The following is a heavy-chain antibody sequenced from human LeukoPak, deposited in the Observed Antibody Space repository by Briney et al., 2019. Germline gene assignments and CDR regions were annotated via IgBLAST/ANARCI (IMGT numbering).Heavy chain of an antibody. D-gene: IGHD4-17*01. J-gene: IGHJ2*01. Sequence: GGSLRLSCAASGFTFDDYAMHWVRQAPGKGLEWVSGISWNSGSIGYADSVKGRFTISRDNAKNSLYLQMNSLRAEDTALYYCAKDYGDYVHWYFDLWGRGTLVTVSS. CDR2: ISWNSGSI. V-gene: IGHV3-9*01. CDR1: GFTFDDYA. CDR3: AKDYGDYVHWYFDL.